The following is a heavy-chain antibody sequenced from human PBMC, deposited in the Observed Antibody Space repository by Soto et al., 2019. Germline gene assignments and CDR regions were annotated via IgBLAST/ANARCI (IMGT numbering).Heavy chain of an antibody. CDR1: GFNFNEDW. CDR2: INSASSYI. D-gene: IGHD2-15*01. J-gene: IGHJ2*01. Sequence: PGGSLRLSCAASGFNFNEDWMSWVRQAPGKGLEWVASINSASSYIYYAVSVQGRFTISRDNGKKSLYLQMNSLRAEDTAVYYCARSDGVAGNWDSDLWGRGTLVT. CDR3: ARSDGVAGNWDSDL. V-gene: IGHV3-21*01.